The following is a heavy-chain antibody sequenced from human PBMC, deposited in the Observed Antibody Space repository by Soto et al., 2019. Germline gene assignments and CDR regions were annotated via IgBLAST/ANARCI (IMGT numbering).Heavy chain of an antibody. V-gene: IGHV2-5*01. CDR3: AHSGDYLVRRGVFDY. D-gene: IGHD4-17*01. J-gene: IGHJ4*02. CDR1: GFSLSTSGVG. CDR2: IYWNDDK. Sequence: SGPTLVNPTQTLTLTCTFSGFSLSTSGVGVGWIRQPPGKALEWLALIYWNDDKRYSPSLKSRLTITKDTSKNQVVLTMTNMDPVDTATYYCAHSGDYLVRRGVFDYWGQGTLATVSS.